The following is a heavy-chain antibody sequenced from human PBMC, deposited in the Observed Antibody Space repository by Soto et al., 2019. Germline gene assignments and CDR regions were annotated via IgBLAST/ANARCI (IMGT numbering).Heavy chain of an antibody. CDR1: GFTFSSYS. J-gene: IGHJ3*02. CDR3: ARDLHYAFDI. V-gene: IGHV3-21*05. CDR2: ISSSNSYI. Sequence: GGSLRLSCAASGFTFSSYSMNWVRQAPVEGLEWVSYISSSNSYIYYSDSVEGRFTISRDNAKNSLYLQMNSLRAEDTAVYYCARDLHYAFDIWGQGTMVTVSS.